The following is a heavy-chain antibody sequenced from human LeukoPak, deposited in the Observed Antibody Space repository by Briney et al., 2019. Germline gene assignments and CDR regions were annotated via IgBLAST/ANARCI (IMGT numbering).Heavy chain of an antibody. V-gene: IGHV3-53*01. Sequence: GGSLRLSCAASGFTVSSNYMSWVRQAPGKGLEWVSVIYSGGSTYYADSVKGRFTISRDNSKNTLYLQMYSLRAEDTAVYYCARDFDSSGYYYAFDIWGQGTMVTVSS. D-gene: IGHD3-22*01. J-gene: IGHJ3*02. CDR3: ARDFDSSGYYYAFDI. CDR1: GFTVSSNY. CDR2: IYSGGST.